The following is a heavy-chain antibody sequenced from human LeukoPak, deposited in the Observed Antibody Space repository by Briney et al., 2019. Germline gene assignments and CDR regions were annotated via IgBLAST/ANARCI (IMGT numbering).Heavy chain of an antibody. D-gene: IGHD2-21*02. J-gene: IGHJ6*02. CDR1: GFTFSSYA. Sequence: GGSLRLSCAASGFTFSSYAMSWVRQAPGKGLVWVSRINSDGSSTSYADSVKGRFIISRDNAKNTLYLQMNSLRAEDTAVYYCARAKVTATNYGMDVWGQGTTVTVSS. CDR3: ARAKVTATNYGMDV. V-gene: IGHV3-74*01. CDR2: INSDGSST.